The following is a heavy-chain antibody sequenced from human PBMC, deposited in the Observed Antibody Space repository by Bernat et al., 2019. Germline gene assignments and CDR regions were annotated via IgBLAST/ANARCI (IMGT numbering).Heavy chain of an antibody. D-gene: IGHD2-2*02. Sequence: QVQLVESGGGVVQPGRSLRLSCAASGFTFSSYGMHWVRQAPGKGLEWVAVISYDGSNKYYADSVKGRFTISRDNSKNTLYLQMNSLRAEDTAVYYCARDGQLLYLGEKLDAFDIWGQGTMVTVSS. V-gene: IGHV3-30*03. J-gene: IGHJ3*02. CDR1: GFTFSSYG. CDR2: ISYDGSNK. CDR3: ARDGQLLYLGEKLDAFDI.